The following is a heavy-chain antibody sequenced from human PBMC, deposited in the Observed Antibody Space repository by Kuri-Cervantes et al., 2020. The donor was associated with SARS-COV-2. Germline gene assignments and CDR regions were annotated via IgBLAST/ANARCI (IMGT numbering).Heavy chain of an antibody. D-gene: IGHD1-20*01. Sequence: GSLRLSCTVSGYSISSGYHWGWIRQPPGKGLEWIGSIYYSGSTFYSPSLMSRVTISVDTSKNQFSLELTSVTAADTAVYYCASRSASLTELYYFDYWGQGTLVTDSS. J-gene: IGHJ4*02. CDR2: IYYSGST. CDR3: ASRSASLTELYYFDY. V-gene: IGHV4-38-2*02. CDR1: GYSISSGYH.